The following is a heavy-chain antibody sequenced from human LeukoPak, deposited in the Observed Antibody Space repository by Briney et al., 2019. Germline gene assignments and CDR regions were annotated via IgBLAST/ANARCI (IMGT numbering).Heavy chain of an antibody. CDR2: IKKDGSEK. J-gene: IGHJ5*02. D-gene: IGHD2-15*01. V-gene: IGHV3-7*01. CDR1: GFTFSSYW. Sequence: PGGSLRLSCTASGFTFSSYWMSWVCQAPGKGLEWVANIKKDGSEKYYVDSVKGRFTISRDNAKTSLYLQMNSLRAEDTAVYYCARGVLNPHKPPRYCSGGSCYSDNWFDPWGQGTLVNVSS. CDR3: ARGVLNPHKPPRYCSGGSCYSDNWFDP.